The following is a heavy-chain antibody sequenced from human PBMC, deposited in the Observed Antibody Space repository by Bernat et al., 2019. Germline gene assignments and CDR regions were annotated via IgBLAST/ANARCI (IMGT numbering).Heavy chain of an antibody. CDR2: ISYDGSNK. J-gene: IGHJ4*02. CDR3: AKGRGMGVVVPAAVDY. D-gene: IGHD2-2*01. V-gene: IGHV3-30*18. CDR1: GFTFSSYG. Sequence: QVQLVESGGGVVQPGRSLRLSCPASGFTFSSYGMHWVRQAPLKALGWGAVISYDGSNKYYADTVKGRFTISRENSKNTLYRQMNSLRAGDRAVYYWAKGRGMGVVVPAAVDYWGQGTLVTVSS.